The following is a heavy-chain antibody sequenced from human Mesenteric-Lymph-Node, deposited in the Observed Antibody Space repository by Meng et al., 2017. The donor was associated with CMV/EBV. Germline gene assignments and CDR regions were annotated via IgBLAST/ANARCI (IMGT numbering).Heavy chain of an antibody. CDR3: ARLNVLGGGYYYYGMDV. D-gene: IGHD3-16*01. CDR2: ISAYNGNT. J-gene: IGHJ6*02. Sequence: ASVKVSCKASGGTFSSYGISWVRQAPGQGLEWMGWISAYNGNTNYAQKLQGRVTMTTDTSTSTAYMELRSLRSDDTAVYYCARLNVLGGGYYYYGMDVWGQGTTVTVSS. CDR1: GGTFSSYG. V-gene: IGHV1-18*01.